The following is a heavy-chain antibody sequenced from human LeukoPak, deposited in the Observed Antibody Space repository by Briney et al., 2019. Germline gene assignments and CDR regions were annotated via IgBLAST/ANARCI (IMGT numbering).Heavy chain of an antibody. Sequence: PSETLSLTCTVSGGSISSGGYYWSWIRQHPGKGLEWIGYIYYSGSTYYNPSLKSRVTISVDTSKNQFSLKLSSVTAADTAVYYCACQYPTEYSYKWGQGTLVTVSS. V-gene: IGHV4-31*03. J-gene: IGHJ4*02. CDR2: IYYSGST. CDR3: ACQYPTEYSYK. CDR1: GGSISSGGYY. D-gene: IGHD5-18*01.